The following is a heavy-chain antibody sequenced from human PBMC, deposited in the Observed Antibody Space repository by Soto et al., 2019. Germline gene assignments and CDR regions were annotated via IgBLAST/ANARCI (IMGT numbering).Heavy chain of an antibody. CDR1: GGTFSSYA. Sequence: ASVKVSCKASGGTFSSYAISWVRQAPGQGLEWMGGIIPIFGTANYAQKFQGRVTITADGSTSTAYMELSSLRSEDTAVYYCARLISIAEGLDYWGQGTLVTVSS. J-gene: IGHJ4*02. V-gene: IGHV1-69*13. CDR3: ARLISIAEGLDY. CDR2: IIPIFGTA. D-gene: IGHD6-6*01.